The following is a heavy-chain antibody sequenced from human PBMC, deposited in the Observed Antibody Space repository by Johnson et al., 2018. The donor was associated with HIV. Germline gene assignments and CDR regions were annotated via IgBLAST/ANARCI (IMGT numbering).Heavy chain of an antibody. CDR2: IRYDGSNK. Sequence: QVQLMESGGGVVQPGRSLRLSCAASGFTFSSYGMHWVRQAPGKGLEWVAFIRYDGSNKYYADSVKGRFTISRDNSKNTLYLQMNSLRAEDTAVYYCAKTDMAVDAFDIWGQGTMVTVSS. J-gene: IGHJ3*02. D-gene: IGHD5-24*01. CDR1: GFTFSSYG. V-gene: IGHV3-30*02. CDR3: AKTDMAVDAFDI.